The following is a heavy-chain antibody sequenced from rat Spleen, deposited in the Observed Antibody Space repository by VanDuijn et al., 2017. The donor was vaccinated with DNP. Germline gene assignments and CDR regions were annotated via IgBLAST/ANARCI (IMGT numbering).Heavy chain of an antibody. CDR1: GFTFSNFP. Sequence: EVQLVESGGGLVQPGRSLKLSCAASGFTFSNFPMAWVRQAPKKGLEWVATISYNGGTPYYRDSVKGRFTISRDNAQSTLYLQMDSLRSEDTATYYCARHRTIMPYYYAMDAWGQGASVTVSS. D-gene: IGHD1-12*01. J-gene: IGHJ4*01. CDR3: ARHRTIMPYYYAMDA. CDR2: ISYNGGTP. V-gene: IGHV5-7*01.